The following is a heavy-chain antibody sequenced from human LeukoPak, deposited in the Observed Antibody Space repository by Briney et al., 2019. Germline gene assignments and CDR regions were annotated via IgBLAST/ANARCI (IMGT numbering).Heavy chain of an antibody. CDR3: GRDYGDYPYWYFDP. CDR1: GGSISSSSYY. J-gene: IGHJ2*01. D-gene: IGHD4-17*01. Sequence: PSETLSLTCTVSGGSISSSSYYWGWLRQPPGKGLEWIGSIYYSGTNHYNPSLKSRVTISVDTSKNQSSLKLRSVTAADTAVYYCGRDYGDYPYWYFDPWGRGTVVTVSS. V-gene: IGHV4-39*01. CDR2: IYYSGTN.